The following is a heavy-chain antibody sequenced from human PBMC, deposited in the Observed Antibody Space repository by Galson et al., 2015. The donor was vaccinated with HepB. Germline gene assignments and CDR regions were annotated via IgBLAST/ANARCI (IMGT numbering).Heavy chain of an antibody. Sequence: SLRLSCAASGFTFRTYAMTWVRQAPGKGLERVSGITGSGGMTFYADSVKGRFTISRDNSKNTLYLQMNSLRAEDTAVYYCVKFRGSGSYKSYWFDCWGQGTLATVSS. V-gene: IGHV3-23*01. CDR2: ITGSGGMT. CDR1: GFTFRTYA. D-gene: IGHD1-26*01. CDR3: VKFRGSGSYKSYWFDC. J-gene: IGHJ5*01.